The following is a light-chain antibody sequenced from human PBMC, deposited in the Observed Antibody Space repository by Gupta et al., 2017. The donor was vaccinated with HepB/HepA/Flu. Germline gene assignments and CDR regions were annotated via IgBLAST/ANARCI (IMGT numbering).Light chain of an antibody. CDR2: DAS. CDR1: QTVNNN. Sequence: EIVLTQSPATLSLSPGERATLSCRASQTVNNNLGWYQQKPGQAPRLLIYDASKRATDIPARFSGSGSGIDFTLTISSLEPEDFAVYYCLQRSTWPSLTFGGGTKVEIK. J-gene: IGKJ4*01. CDR3: LQRSTWPSLT. V-gene: IGKV3-11*01.